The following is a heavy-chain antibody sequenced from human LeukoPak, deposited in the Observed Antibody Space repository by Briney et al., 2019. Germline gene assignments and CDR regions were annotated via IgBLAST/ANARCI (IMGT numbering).Heavy chain of an antibody. CDR1: GGTFSSYA. CDR2: IIPIFGTA. Sequence: ASVKVSCKASGGTFSSYAISWVRQAPGQGLEWMGGIIPIFGTANYAQKFQGRVTITADESTSTAYMELSSLRSQDTAVYYCARVSAGIAVAGTFDYWGQGTLVTVSS. V-gene: IGHV1-69*13. D-gene: IGHD6-19*01. J-gene: IGHJ4*02. CDR3: ARVSAGIAVAGTFDY.